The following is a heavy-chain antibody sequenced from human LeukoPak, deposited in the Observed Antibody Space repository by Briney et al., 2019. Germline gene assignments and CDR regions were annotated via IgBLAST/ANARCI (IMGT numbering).Heavy chain of an antibody. CDR2: IGGSGGTT. CDR3: ARQMVRGVILGSFDY. CDR1: GFTFSSYA. V-gene: IGHV3-23*01. J-gene: IGHJ4*02. Sequence: QPGGSLRLSCAASGFTFSSYAMNWVRQAPGKGLEWVSSIGGSGGTTFYADSVKGRFTISRDNSKNTLYLQMNSLRAEDTAVYYCARQMVRGVILGSFDYWGQGTLVTVSS. D-gene: IGHD3-10*01.